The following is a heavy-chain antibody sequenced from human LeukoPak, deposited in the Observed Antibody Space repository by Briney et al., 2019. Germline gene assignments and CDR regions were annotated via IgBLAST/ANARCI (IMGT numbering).Heavy chain of an antibody. CDR1: GYTFTAHY. Sequence: VASVKVSCKASGYTFTAHYIHWVRQAPGQGPEWMGQIHSNSGGEKYAQKFQGRVTVLRDTSINTIYMELTSLTSDDTAVYYCAREPYSSSSDRHGRTFDYWGQGTLVTVSS. V-gene: IGHV1-2*06. CDR2: IHSNSGGE. J-gene: IGHJ4*02. D-gene: IGHD6-6*01. CDR3: AREPYSSSSDRHGRTFDY.